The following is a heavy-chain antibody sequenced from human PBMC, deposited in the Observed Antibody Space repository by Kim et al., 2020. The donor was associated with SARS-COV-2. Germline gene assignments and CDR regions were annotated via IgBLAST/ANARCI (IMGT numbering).Heavy chain of an antibody. CDR2: ISGSGGST. D-gene: IGHD3-22*01. Sequence: GGSLRLSCAASGFTFSSYAMSWVRQAPGKGLEWVSAISGSGGSTYYADSVKGRFTISRDNSKNTLYLQMNSLRAEDTAVYYCAKVAPYYYDSSGYYLGYFDYWGQGTLVTVSS. CDR1: GFTFSSYA. J-gene: IGHJ4*02. CDR3: AKVAPYYYDSSGYYLGYFDY. V-gene: IGHV3-23*01.